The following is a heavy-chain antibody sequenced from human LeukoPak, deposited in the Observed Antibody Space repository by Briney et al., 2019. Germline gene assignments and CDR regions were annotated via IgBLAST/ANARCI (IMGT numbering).Heavy chain of an antibody. CDR3: AKDKGSGYSSGWYYFDY. Sequence: PGRSLRLSCAASGFTFSSYAMHWVRQAPGKGLEWVAVISYDGSNKYYADSVKGRFTISRDNSKNTLYLQMNSLRAEDMALYYCAKDKGSGYSSGWYYFDYWGQGTLVTVSS. V-gene: IGHV3-30*04. CDR1: GFTFSSYA. CDR2: ISYDGSNK. D-gene: IGHD6-19*01. J-gene: IGHJ4*02.